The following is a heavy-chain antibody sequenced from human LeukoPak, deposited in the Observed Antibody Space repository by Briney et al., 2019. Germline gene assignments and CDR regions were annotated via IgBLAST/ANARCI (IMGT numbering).Heavy chain of an antibody. D-gene: IGHD2-15*01. CDR3: AKDAGYCSGGSCYPYYFDY. Sequence: GGSLRLSCAASGFTFSSYGMHWVRQSPGKGLEWVSTIGGSGSRTYYADSVKGRFTISRDNSRNTLYLQMNSLTAGDTAVYYCAKDAGYCSGGSCYPYYFDYWGQGTLVTVSS. J-gene: IGHJ4*02. CDR1: GFTFSSYG. V-gene: IGHV3-23*01. CDR2: IGGSGSRT.